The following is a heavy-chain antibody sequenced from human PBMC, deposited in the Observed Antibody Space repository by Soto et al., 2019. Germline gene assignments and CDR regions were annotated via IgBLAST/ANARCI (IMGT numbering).Heavy chain of an antibody. CDR2: INIDGTTT. CDR3: ARGGRGGFDY. CDR1: GFTFSSYW. D-gene: IGHD3-16*01. V-gene: IGHV3-74*01. Sequence: EVQLVESGGGLVQPGGSLRLSCAASGFTFSSYWMHWVRQAPGRGLVWVSRINIDGTTTNYADSVKGRFTISRDNAKNAVYLQMNRLRAEETAVYYCARGGRGGFDYWGQGTLVTVSS. J-gene: IGHJ4*02.